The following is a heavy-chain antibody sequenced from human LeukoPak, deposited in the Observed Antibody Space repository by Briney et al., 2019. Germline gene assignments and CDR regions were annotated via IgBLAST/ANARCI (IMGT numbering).Heavy chain of an antibody. CDR2: ISSSSSYI. D-gene: IGHD5-12*01. CDR1: GFTFSSYS. CDR3: ARGRGYSGYEAYYFDY. V-gene: IGHV3-21*01. J-gene: IGHJ4*02. Sequence: GRSLRLSCAASGFTFSSYSMNWVRQAPGKGLEWVSSISSSSSYIYYADSVKGRFTISRDNAKNSLYLQMNSLRAEDTAVYYCARGRGYSGYEAYYFDYWGQGTLVTVSS.